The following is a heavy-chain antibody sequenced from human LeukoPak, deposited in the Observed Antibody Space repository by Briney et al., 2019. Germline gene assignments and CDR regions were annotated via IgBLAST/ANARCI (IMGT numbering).Heavy chain of an antibody. CDR1: GGTFSSYA. Sequence: ASVKVSCKASGGTFSSYAISWVRQAPGQGLEWMGGIIPIFGTANYAQKFQGRVTITADESTSTAYMELSSLRSEDTAVYYCAKGSRPAIVVVVAATPNYWGQGTLVTVSS. D-gene: IGHD2-15*01. J-gene: IGHJ4*02. CDR2: IIPIFGTA. CDR3: AKGSRPAIVVVVAATPNY. V-gene: IGHV1-69*01.